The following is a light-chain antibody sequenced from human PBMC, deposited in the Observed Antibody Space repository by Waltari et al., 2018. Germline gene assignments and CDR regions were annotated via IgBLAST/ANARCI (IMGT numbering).Light chain of an antibody. CDR3: SSYGAGSDM. J-gene: IGLJ3*02. CDR1: SSDIGPSHY. Sequence: QSALTQPASVSGSPGQSITISCTGTSSDIGPSHYISWYQQPPGEAPKLILYAVTERPSGISNRFSGSKSGNTASLTISGLQAEDEADYHCSSYGAGSDMFGGGTKLIVL. CDR2: AVT. V-gene: IGLV2-14*03.